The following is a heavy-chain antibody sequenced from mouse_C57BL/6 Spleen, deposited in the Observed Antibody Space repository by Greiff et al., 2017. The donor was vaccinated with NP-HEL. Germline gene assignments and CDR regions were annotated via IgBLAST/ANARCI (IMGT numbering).Heavy chain of an antibody. CDR1: GYTFTSYW. V-gene: IGHV1-55*01. Sequence: QVQLQQPGAELVKPGASVKMSCKASGYTFTSYWITWVKQRPGQGLEWIGDIYPGSGSTNYNEKFKSKATLTVDTSSSTAYMQLSSLTSEYSAVYYCARGNYSNYVRDFAYWGQGTLVTVSA. CDR2: IYPGSGST. J-gene: IGHJ3*01. D-gene: IGHD2-5*01. CDR3: ARGNYSNYVRDFAY.